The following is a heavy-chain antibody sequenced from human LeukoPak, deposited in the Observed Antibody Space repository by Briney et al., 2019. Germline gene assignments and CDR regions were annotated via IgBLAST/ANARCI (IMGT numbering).Heavy chain of an antibody. V-gene: IGHV3-7*01. D-gene: IGHD3-3*02. CDR1: GFTFSTYW. J-gene: IGHJ4*02. CDR3: ASRAHFWSGPGG. Sequence: PGGSLRLSCADSGFTFSTYWMRWVRQAPGKVLEWVANIKQDGSEKYYVDSVKGRFTISRDNAKNSLSLQMNSLRAEDTAVYYCASRAHFWSGPGGWGRRTLVTVSS. CDR2: IKQDGSEK.